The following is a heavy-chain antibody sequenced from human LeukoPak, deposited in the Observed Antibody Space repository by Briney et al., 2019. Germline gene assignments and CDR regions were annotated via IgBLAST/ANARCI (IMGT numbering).Heavy chain of an antibody. CDR1: GFTFDDYA. CDR2: ISWSSGTI. V-gene: IGHV3-9*01. D-gene: IGHD3-9*01. Sequence: GGSLRLSCAASGFTFDDYAMHWVRQAPGKGLEWVSGISWSSGTIGYADSVKGRFTISRDNAKHSLYLQMNSLRPEDTAFYYCAKDSRPISSYAFDIWGQGTMVTVSS. J-gene: IGHJ3*02. CDR3: AKDSRPISSYAFDI.